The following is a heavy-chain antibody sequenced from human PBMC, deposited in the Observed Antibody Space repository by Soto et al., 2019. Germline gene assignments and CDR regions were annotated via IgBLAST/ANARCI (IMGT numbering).Heavy chain of an antibody. D-gene: IGHD3-10*02. V-gene: IGHV3-23*01. Sequence: EVQLLESGGGLVQPGGSLRLSCAASGFPFSNYVMSWVRQAPGKGLEWVSAMSGSGGSTYYADSVKGRFTISRDNSKNTLYLQMNSLRAEDTAVYYCAKEHTSAFAVHYMDVWGKGTTVTVSS. J-gene: IGHJ6*03. CDR2: MSGSGGST. CDR3: AKEHTSAFAVHYMDV. CDR1: GFPFSNYV.